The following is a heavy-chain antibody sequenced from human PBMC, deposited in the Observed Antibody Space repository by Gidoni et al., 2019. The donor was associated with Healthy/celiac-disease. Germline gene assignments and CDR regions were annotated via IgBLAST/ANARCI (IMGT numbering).Heavy chain of an antibody. V-gene: IGHV3-30-3*01. Sequence: QVQLVESGGGVVQPGRSLRLSCSASGFTFSSYAMHWVRQAPVKGLEWVAVISYDGSDKYYADSVKGRFTISRDNSKNTMYLQMNSLRAEDTAVYYCARANSGSYYVSHFDYWGQGTLVTVSS. CDR2: ISYDGSDK. J-gene: IGHJ4*02. CDR3: ARANSGSYYVSHFDY. D-gene: IGHD1-26*01. CDR1: GFTFSSYA.